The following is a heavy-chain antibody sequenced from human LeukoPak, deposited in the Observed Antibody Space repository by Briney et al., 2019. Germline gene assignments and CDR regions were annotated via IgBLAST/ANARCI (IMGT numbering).Heavy chain of an antibody. CDR3: ARHRRVTNWYVDF. Sequence: PSETLSLTCTASGGSISTNSNFFWGWIRQPPGKGLDWIGIIYYSETTYYNPSLKSRVTIFVDTSKNLFSLRLTSVTAADTAVYYCARHRRVTNWYVDFWGQGTLVTVSS. V-gene: IGHV4-39*01. D-gene: IGHD1-1*01. J-gene: IGHJ4*02. CDR2: IYYSETT. CDR1: GGSISTNSNFF.